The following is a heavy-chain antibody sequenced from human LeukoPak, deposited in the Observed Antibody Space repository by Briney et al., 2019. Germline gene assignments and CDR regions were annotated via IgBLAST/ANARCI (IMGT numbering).Heavy chain of an antibody. V-gene: IGHV4-59*01. CDR1: GGSISIYY. CDR2: IYNSGST. Sequence: SETLSLTCTVSGGSISIYYWSRIRQPPGKGMEWVGYIYNSGSTNYNPSLKSRVTISVDTSKNQFSLKLSSVTAADTAVYYCARARPDTAMAVDYWGQGTLVTVSS. D-gene: IGHD5-18*01. J-gene: IGHJ4*02. CDR3: ARARPDTAMAVDY.